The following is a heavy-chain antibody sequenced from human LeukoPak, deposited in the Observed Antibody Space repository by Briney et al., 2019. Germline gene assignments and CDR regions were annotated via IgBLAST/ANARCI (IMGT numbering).Heavy chain of an antibody. CDR3: ARESGNFYYYGMDV. Sequence: PGGSLRLSCAASGFTFSSYAMSWVRQAPGKGLEWVSSISSSSSYIYYADSVKGRFTISRDNAKNSLYLQMNSLRAEDTAVYYCARESGNFYYYGMDVWGQGTTVTVSS. V-gene: IGHV3-21*01. CDR2: ISSSSSYI. D-gene: IGHD3-3*01. J-gene: IGHJ6*02. CDR1: GFTFSSYA.